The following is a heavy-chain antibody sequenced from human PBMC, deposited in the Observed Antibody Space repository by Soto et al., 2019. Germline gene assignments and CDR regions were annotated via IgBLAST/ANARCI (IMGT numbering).Heavy chain of an antibody. CDR1: GYTFTSYY. D-gene: IGHD3-22*01. CDR2: INPSGGST. J-gene: IGHJ3*02. CDR3: ARDYYDSSGYYRGDSFDI. V-gene: IGHV1-46*01. Sequence: QVQLVQSGAEVKKPGASVKVSCKASGYTFTSYYMHWVRQAPGQGLEWMGIINPSGGSTSYAQKFQGRVTMTRDNTTSTVHMELSSLRSEDTAVYYCARDYYDSSGYYRGDSFDIWGQGTMVTVSS.